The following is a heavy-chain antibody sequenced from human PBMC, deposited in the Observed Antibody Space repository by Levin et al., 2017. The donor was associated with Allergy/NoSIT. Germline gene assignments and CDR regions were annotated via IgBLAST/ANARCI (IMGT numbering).Heavy chain of an antibody. CDR2: INWNGGST. D-gene: IGHD6-19*01. CDR1: GFTFDDYG. J-gene: IGHJ6*02. CDR3: ARVSVSKVAGTRGYYYDDDGMDV. V-gene: IGHV3-20*01. Sequence: PGGSLRLSCAASGFTFDDYGMSWVRQAPGKGLEWVSGINWNGGSTGYADSVKGRFTISRDNAKNSLYLQMNSLRAEDTALYHCARVSVSKVAGTRGYYYDDDGMDVWGQGTTVTVSS.